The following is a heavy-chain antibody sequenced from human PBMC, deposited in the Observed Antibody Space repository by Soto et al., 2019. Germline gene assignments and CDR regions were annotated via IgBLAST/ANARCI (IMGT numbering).Heavy chain of an antibody. V-gene: IGHV3-30-3*01. Sequence: GGSLRLSCAGSGFTFSSFAMSWVRQAPGKGLEWVAATSYDGSNKYYADSVTGRFIISRDNSKNTLDLLLNTLRAEDTAVYYCAGVYYGGNSVNNYWGQGTQVTVSS. CDR3: AGVYYGGNSVNNY. J-gene: IGHJ4*02. D-gene: IGHD2-8*01. CDR1: GFTFSSFA. CDR2: TSYDGSNK.